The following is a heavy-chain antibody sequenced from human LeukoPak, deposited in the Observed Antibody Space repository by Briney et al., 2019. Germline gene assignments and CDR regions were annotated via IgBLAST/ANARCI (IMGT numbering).Heavy chain of an antibody. Sequence: LVASVKVSCKASGYTFTSYDIHWVRQATGQGLEWMGRISTYNGNTNYAQKLQGRVTMTTDTSTSTAYMELRSLRSDDTAVYYCARGSRGCSSTSCSPYNWFDPWGQGTLVTVSS. CDR3: ARGSRGCSSTSCSPYNWFDP. J-gene: IGHJ5*02. D-gene: IGHD2-2*01. CDR1: GYTFTSYD. V-gene: IGHV1-18*01. CDR2: ISTYNGNT.